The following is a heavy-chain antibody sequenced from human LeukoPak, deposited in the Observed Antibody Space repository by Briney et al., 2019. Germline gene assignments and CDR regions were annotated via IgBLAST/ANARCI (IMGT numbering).Heavy chain of an antibody. V-gene: IGHV4-59*08. J-gene: IGHJ5*02. D-gene: IGHD3-10*01. CDR1: GGSISSYY. Sequence: SETLSLTCTVSGGSISSYYWSWIRQPPGKGLEWIGYIYYSGSTNYNPSLKSRVTISVDTSKNQFSLKLSSVTAADTAVYYCARGLISMVRGASNWFDPWGQGTPVTVSS. CDR3: ARGLISMVRGASNWFDP. CDR2: IYYSGST.